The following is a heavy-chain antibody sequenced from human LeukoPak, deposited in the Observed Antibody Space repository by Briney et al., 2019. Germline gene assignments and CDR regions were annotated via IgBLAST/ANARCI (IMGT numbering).Heavy chain of an antibody. J-gene: IGHJ4*02. CDR3: ASTGVSDY. CDR2: IYYSGST. Sequence: PSETLSLTCTVSGGSISSSTYFWGWIRQPPGKGLEWIGTIYYSGSTYYNPSLKSRVTISVDSSKNQFSLKLSSVTAADTAVYYCASTGVSDYWGQGTLVTVSS. V-gene: IGHV4-39*07. CDR1: GGSISSSTYF. D-gene: IGHD1-14*01.